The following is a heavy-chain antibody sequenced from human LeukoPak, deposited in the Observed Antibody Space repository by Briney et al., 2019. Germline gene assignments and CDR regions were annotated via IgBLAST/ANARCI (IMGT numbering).Heavy chain of an antibody. J-gene: IGHJ4*02. CDR2: ISGDGVTT. Sequence: GGSLRLSCTASGFTFHDYAMYWVRQAPGKGLEWVSLISGDGVTTHYADSVKGRFTVSRDSSTNSLYLQMNSLRAEDTAFYYCAKDKRIELWLQLDYWGQGTLVTVSS. D-gene: IGHD3-16*01. V-gene: IGHV3-43*02. CDR1: GFTFHDYA. CDR3: AKDKRIELWLQLDY.